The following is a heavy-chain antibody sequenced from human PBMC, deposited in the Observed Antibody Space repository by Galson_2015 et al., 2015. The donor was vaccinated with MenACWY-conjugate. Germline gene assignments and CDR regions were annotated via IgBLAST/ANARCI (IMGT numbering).Heavy chain of an antibody. CDR2: IWSDGSEK. CDR1: GFTFSRYA. D-gene: IGHD3-9*01. V-gene: IGHV3-33*01. CDR3: ARDWVYDVLTGYYMDA. Sequence: SLRLSCAASGFTFSRYAMHWVRQTPGKGLEWVAVIWSDGSEKYNPHSVKGRFTISRDNSKNTVYLQMNSQRGEDTAVYYCARDWVYDVLTGYYMDAWGKGTTVIVSS. J-gene: IGHJ6*03.